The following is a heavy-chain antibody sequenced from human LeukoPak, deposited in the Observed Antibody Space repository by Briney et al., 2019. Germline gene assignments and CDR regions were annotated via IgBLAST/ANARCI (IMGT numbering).Heavy chain of an antibody. J-gene: IGHJ5*02. D-gene: IGHD3-3*01. CDR2: MNPNSGNT. CDR1: GYTFTSYD. Sequence: GASAKVSCKASGYTFTSYDINWVRQATGQGLEWMGWMNPNSGNTGYAQKFQGRVTITRNTSISTAYMELSSLRSEDTAVYYCARAETYYDFWSGYWSQPAEVGWFDPWGQGTLVTVSS. V-gene: IGHV1-8*03. CDR3: ARAETYYDFWSGYWSQPAEVGWFDP.